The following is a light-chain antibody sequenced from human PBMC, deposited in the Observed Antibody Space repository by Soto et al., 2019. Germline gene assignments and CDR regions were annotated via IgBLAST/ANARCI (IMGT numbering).Light chain of an antibody. CDR3: MQALQTPPYT. CDR1: QSLLHSNGYNY. J-gene: IGKJ2*01. CDR2: LGS. V-gene: IGKV2-28*01. Sequence: DIVMTQSPLSLPVTPGEPASISCRSSQSLLHSNGYNYLDWYLQKPGQSPQLLIYLGSNRASGGHDRFSGSGSGTDFTLKISRVEAEDVGVYYCMQALQTPPYTFGQGTKLEIK.